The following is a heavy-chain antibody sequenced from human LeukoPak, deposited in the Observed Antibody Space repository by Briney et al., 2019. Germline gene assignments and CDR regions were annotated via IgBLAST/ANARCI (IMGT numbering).Heavy chain of an antibody. V-gene: IGHV4-39*02. CDR2: ISYSGTP. D-gene: IGHD4-17*01. CDR3: VRPRDYGFDN. CDR1: GGYISISTYY. Sequence: SEALSLTCTVSGGYISISTYYWGWIRQPPGKGLQWIGTISYSGTPHYNSSLNSRLTISLDTSKNHFSLQLNSVTAVDTAVYYCVRPRDYGFDNWGQGTLVIVSS. J-gene: IGHJ4*02.